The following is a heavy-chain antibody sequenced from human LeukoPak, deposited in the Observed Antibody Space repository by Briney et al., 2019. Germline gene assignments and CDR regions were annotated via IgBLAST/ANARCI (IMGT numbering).Heavy chain of an antibody. CDR2: IFHSGST. D-gene: IGHD2-8*01. J-gene: IGHJ6*03. V-gene: IGHV4-4*02. CDR1: SGSIFSSNW. Sequence: SGTLSLTCAVSSGSIFSSNWWSWVRQPPGKGLEWIGQIFHSGSTTYSPPLKSRVTISVDKSKNQFSLRLTSVTAADTAVYYCARGPLGVEPLGGGYYYYMDVWGKGTTVTISS. CDR3: ARGPLGVEPLGGGYYYYMDV.